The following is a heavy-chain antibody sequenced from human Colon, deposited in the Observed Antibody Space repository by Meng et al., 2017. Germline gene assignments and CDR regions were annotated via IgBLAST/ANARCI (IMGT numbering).Heavy chain of an antibody. D-gene: IGHD3-16*01. CDR2: SNTGGSSQ. V-gene: IGHV3-74*01. CDR3: TRDPDQVWGI. J-gene: IGHJ4*02. Sequence: EVQLVESGGNLGQSRGSLGFSCAASGITFSSDWIHWVHHAAGGVLVWLLRSNTGGSSQDLSDNVQGRFTIYRANAKYTLYLQMNSLRDEDTAVYYCTRDPDQVWGIWGQGTLVTVSS. CDR1: GITFSSDW.